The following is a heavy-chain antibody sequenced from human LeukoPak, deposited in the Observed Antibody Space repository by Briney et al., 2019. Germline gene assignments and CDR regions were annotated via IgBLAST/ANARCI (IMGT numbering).Heavy chain of an antibody. V-gene: IGHV4-61*02. D-gene: IGHD3-3*01. Sequence: SETLSLTCTVSGGSISSGSYYWSWIRQPAGKGLEWIGRIYTSGSTNYNPSLKSRVTISVDTSKNQFSLKLGSVTAADTAVYYCARDLSPLLFGVVISQGGFDPWGQGTLVTVSS. CDR2: IYTSGST. CDR1: GGSISSGSYY. J-gene: IGHJ5*02. CDR3: ARDLSPLLFGVVISQGGFDP.